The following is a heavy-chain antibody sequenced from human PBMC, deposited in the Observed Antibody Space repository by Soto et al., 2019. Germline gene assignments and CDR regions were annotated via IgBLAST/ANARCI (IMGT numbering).Heavy chain of an antibody. CDR2: ISYDGSNK. D-gene: IGHD6-13*01. J-gene: IGHJ6*02. CDR3: AREQAAGKRYYYYGMDV. Sequence: GGSLRLSCAASGFTFSSYAMHWVRQAPGKGLEWVAVISYDGSNKYYADSVKGRFTISRDNSKNTLYLQMNSLRAEDTAVYYCAREQAAGKRYYYYGMDVWGQGTKVTVSS. V-gene: IGHV3-30-3*01. CDR1: GFTFSSYA.